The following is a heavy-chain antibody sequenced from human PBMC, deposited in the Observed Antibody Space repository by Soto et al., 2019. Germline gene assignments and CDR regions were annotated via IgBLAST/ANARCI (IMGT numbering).Heavy chain of an antibody. D-gene: IGHD3-22*01. J-gene: IGHJ4*02. Sequence: QVQLVESGGGVVQPGRSLRLSCAASGFTFSSYGMHWVRQAPGKGLEWVGGIIPIFGTANYAQKFQGRVTITADKSTSTAYMELSSLRSEDTAVYYCARDPSYYYDSSGWGFDYWGQGTLVTVSS. CDR3: ARDPSYYYDSSGWGFDY. CDR2: IIPIFGTA. CDR1: GFTFSSYG. V-gene: IGHV1-69*06.